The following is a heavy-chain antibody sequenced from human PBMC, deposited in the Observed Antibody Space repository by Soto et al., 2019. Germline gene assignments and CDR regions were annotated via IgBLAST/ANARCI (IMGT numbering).Heavy chain of an antibody. J-gene: IGHJ6*02. CDR1: GGTFSSYA. Sequence: ASVKVSCKASGGTFSSYAISWVRQAPGQGLEWMGGIIPIFGTANYAQKFQGRVTITADESTSTAYMELSSLRSEDTAVYYCATPSTGDYYYYGMDVWGQGTTVTVSS. V-gene: IGHV1-69*13. D-gene: IGHD3-10*01. CDR2: IIPIFGTA. CDR3: ATPSTGDYYYYGMDV.